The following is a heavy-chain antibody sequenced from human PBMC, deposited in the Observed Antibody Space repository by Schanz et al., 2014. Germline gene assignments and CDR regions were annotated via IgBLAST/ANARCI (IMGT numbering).Heavy chain of an antibody. CDR1: GGSIRSGTYY. D-gene: IGHD1-1*01. Sequence: QVQLQESGPGLVKPSETLSLTCTVSGGSIRSGTYYWSWIRQPPGKALEWVGRVFPNGITNYNPSLKTRVPISLDTSKNQSSRPLTSLTAADTAVYYCARDTTWRLDLWGRGTLVTVSS. CDR3: ARDTTWRLDL. V-gene: IGHV4-61*02. CDR2: VFPNGIT. J-gene: IGHJ2*01.